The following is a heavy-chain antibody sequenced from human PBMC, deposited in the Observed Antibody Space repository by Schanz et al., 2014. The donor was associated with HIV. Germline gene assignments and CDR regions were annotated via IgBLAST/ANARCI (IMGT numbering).Heavy chain of an antibody. CDR1: GYTFTTND. V-gene: IGHV1-8*01. CDR3: ARGARDCTNGVCGGYYFDY. D-gene: IGHD2-8*01. Sequence: QVQLVQSGAEVKNPGASVKVSCKASGYTFTTNDINWVRQATGQGLEWMGWMNPNSGNTGYAQKFQGRVTLTRNTSISTAYMELSSLTSEDTAVYYCARGARDCTNGVCGGYYFDYWGQGTLVTVSS. CDR2: MNPNSGNT. J-gene: IGHJ4*02.